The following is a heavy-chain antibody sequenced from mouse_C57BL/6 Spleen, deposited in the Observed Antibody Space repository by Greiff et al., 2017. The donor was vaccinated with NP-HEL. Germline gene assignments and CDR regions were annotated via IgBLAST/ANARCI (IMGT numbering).Heavy chain of an antibody. CDR1: GYAFSSSW. D-gene: IGHD1-1*02. J-gene: IGHJ1*03. CDR2: IYPGDGDT. V-gene: IGHV1-82*01. CDR3: ANYLYWYFDV. Sequence: VKLMESGPELVKPGASVKISCKASGYAFSSSWMNWVKQRPGKGLEWIGRIYPGDGDTNYNGKFKGKATLTADKSSSTAYMQLSSLTSEDSAVYFCANYLYWYFDVWGTGTTVTVSS.